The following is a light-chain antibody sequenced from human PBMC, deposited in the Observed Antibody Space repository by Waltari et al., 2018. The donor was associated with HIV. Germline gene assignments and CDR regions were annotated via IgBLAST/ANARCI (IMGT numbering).Light chain of an antibody. Sequence: QSVLTQPPSASGTPGQRVTIPCSGSSSHIGSNPVNWYQQLPGTAPKLLMYSNNQRPSGVPDRFSGSKSGTSASLVISGLQSEDEGDYYCAAWDDSLKGVFGGGTKLTVL. CDR1: SSHIGSNP. CDR3: AAWDDSLKGV. CDR2: SNN. V-gene: IGLV1-44*01. J-gene: IGLJ3*02.